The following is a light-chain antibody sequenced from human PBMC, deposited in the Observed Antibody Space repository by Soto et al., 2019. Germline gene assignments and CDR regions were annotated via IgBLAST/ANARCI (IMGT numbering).Light chain of an antibody. J-gene: IGLJ2*01. CDR1: SSDVGGYNY. CDR3: SSYTSSSTLGHVV. CDR2: DVS. V-gene: IGLV2-14*01. Sequence: QSALTQPASVSGSPGQSITISCTGTSSDVGGYNYVSWYQQHPGKAPKLMIYDVSNRPSGGSNPFSGSKSGNTASLTISGLQAEDEADYYCSSYTSSSTLGHVVFGGGTKLTVL.